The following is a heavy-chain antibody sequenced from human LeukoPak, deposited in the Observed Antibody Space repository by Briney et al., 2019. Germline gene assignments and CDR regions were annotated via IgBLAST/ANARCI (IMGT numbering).Heavy chain of an antibody. CDR1: GYSFSDYY. V-gene: IGHV1-2*06. D-gene: IGHD3-10*01. Sequence: ASVKVSCKASGYSFSDYYIHWVRQAPGQGLEWMGRINPNSGGTNYAQKFQDRVTITRNTSISTAYMELSSLSSEDTAVYYCARASYYYGSGSYLTDYWGQGTLVTVSS. CDR3: ARASYYYGSGSYLTDY. CDR2: INPNSGGT. J-gene: IGHJ4*02.